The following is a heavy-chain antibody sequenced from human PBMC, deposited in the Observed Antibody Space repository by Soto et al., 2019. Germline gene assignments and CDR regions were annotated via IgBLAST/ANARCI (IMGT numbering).Heavy chain of an antibody. V-gene: IGHV3-21*01. CDR3: TRDASRDSSARGWFDP. J-gene: IGHJ5*02. CDR1: GFTFRSFT. D-gene: IGHD6-13*01. CDR2: ISSNSAYI. Sequence: VGSLRLSCAASGFTFRSFTMSRVRQAPGKGLEWVSTISSNSAYIYYTDALRGRFTISRDNAKNSLHLQMNSLRAEDTAVYYCTRDASRDSSARGWFDPWGPGTLVTVSS.